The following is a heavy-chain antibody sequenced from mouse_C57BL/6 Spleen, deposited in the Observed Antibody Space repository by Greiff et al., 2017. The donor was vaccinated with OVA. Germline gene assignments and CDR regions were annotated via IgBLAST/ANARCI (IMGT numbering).Heavy chain of an antibody. J-gene: IGHJ2*01. CDR1: GYTFTSYW. D-gene: IGHD1-1*01. Sequence: QVQLKQSGAELAKPGASVKLSCKASGYTFTSYWMHWVKQRPGQGLEWIGYINPSSGYTKYNQKFKDKATLTADKSSSTAYMQLSSLTYEDSAVYYCARSPITTVVAWDYWGQGTTLTVSS. CDR3: ARSPITTVVAWDY. CDR2: INPSSGYT. V-gene: IGHV1-7*01.